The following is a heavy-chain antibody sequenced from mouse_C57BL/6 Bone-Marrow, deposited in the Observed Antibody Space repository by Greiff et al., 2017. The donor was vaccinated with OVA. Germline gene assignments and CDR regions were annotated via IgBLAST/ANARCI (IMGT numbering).Heavy chain of an antibody. Sequence: QVQLQQPGAELVMPGASVKLSCKASGYTFTSYWMHWVKQRPGHGLEWIGEIDPSDSYTNYNQQFKGKSTFTVDKSSSTAYMQLSSLTSEDAAVYYCARGGYYVGYWCQGTTLTVSS. CDR2: IDPSDSYT. CDR3: ARGGYYVGY. V-gene: IGHV1-69*01. D-gene: IGHD1-1*02. J-gene: IGHJ2*01. CDR1: GYTFTSYW.